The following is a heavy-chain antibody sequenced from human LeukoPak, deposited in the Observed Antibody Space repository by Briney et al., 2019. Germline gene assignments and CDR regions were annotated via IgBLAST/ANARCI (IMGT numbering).Heavy chain of an antibody. CDR2: VFYRGSA. J-gene: IGHJ4*02. CDR1: GDSISSSSHY. CDR3: AREIPVAFATSLDY. D-gene: IGHD6-19*01. V-gene: IGHV4-39*02. Sequence: SETLSLTCTVSGDSISSSSHYWAWIRQPPGKGLEWIGSVFYRGSAYYNPSLKSRVTISVDKSKNHFSLMLNSVTAADTAVYFCAREIPVAFATSLDYWGQGALVTVSS.